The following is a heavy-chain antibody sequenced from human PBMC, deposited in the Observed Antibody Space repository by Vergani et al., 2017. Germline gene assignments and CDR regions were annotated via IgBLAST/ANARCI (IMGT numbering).Heavy chain of an antibody. J-gene: IGHJ4*02. Sequence: VQLVESGGGLVQPGGSLRLSCAASGFTFSSYSMNWVRQAPGKGLEWVSYISSSSSTIYYADSVKGRFTISRDNAKNSLYLQMNSLRAEDTAVYYCARGYNWNSRAFDYWGQGTLVTVSS. CDR2: ISSSSSTI. CDR3: ARGYNWNSRAFDY. V-gene: IGHV3-48*04. D-gene: IGHD1-7*01. CDR1: GFTFSSYS.